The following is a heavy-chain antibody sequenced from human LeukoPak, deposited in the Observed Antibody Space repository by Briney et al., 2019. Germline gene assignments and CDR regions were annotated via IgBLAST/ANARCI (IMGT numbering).Heavy chain of an antibody. V-gene: IGHV4-59*01. CDR3: ARGTMAAVPYYYYYMDV. Sequence: PSETLSPTCAVSGGSISDYYWSWIRQPPGKGLEWIGYIYYSGSTNYNPSLESRVTISVDTSKNQFSLRLMSATAADTAVYFCARGTMAAVPYYYYYMDVWGKGIAVTVSS. J-gene: IGHJ6*03. CDR1: GGSISDYY. D-gene: IGHD5-24*01. CDR2: IYYSGST.